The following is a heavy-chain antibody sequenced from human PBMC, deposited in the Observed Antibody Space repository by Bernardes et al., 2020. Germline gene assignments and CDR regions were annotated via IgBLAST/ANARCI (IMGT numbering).Heavy chain of an antibody. J-gene: IGHJ4*02. CDR1: GFTFSSYD. Sequence: GGSLRLSCAASGFTFSSYDMNWIRQAPGKGLEWVSFISSGGTTVYNADSAKGRFTTSRDNAKDSLYLQMNSLSAEDTAVYYCARRDRFDYWGQGTLVTVSS. V-gene: IGHV3-48*03. CDR2: ISSGGTTV. CDR3: ARRDRFDY.